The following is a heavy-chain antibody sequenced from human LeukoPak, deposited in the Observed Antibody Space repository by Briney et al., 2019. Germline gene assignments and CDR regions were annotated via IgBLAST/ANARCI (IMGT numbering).Heavy chain of an antibody. CDR3: ATGYSSGWPGN. CDR1: GGSISSYY. V-gene: IGHV4-59*01. J-gene: IGHJ4*02. CDR2: IYYSGGT. Sequence: SETLSLTCTVSGGSISSYYWSWIRQPPGKGLEWIGYIYYSGGTNYNPSLKSRVTISVDTSKNQFSLKLSSVTAADTAVYYCATGYSSGWPGNWGQGTLVTVSS. D-gene: IGHD6-19*01.